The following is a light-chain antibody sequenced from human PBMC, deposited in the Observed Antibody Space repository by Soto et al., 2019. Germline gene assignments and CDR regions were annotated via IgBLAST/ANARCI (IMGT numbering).Light chain of an antibody. CDR2: GAS. CDR1: QSVSSN. V-gene: IGKV3-15*01. CDR3: QQYNNWPWT. Sequence: EIVMTQSPATLSVSPGERATLSCRASQSVSSNLAWYQQKPGQAPRLLIFGASTRATGIPARFSGSGSGTEFTLTISSLQSVDFGVYYCQQYNNWPWTFGQGTKVEIK. J-gene: IGKJ1*01.